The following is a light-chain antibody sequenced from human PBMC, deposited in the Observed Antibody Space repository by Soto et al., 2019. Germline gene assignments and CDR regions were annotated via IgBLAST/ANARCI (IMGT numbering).Light chain of an antibody. V-gene: IGKV1-39*01. Sequence: DIQMTQSPSSLSASVGDRFTITCMAIQSISSYLNWYQQKPGKAPKLLIYAASSLQSGVPSRFSGSGSGTEFTLTISSLQSEDFAVYYCQQYNNWPPTWTFGQGTKVEIK. CDR3: QQYNNWPPTWT. CDR1: QSISSY. J-gene: IGKJ1*01. CDR2: AAS.